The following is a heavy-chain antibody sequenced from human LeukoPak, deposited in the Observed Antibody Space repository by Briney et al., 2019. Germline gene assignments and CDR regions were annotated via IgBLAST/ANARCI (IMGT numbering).Heavy chain of an antibody. D-gene: IGHD3-22*01. V-gene: IGHV3-7*01. CDR3: ARGGPYYYDSSGYFDY. CDR2: IKQDGSEK. Sequence: GGSLRLSCAASGFTFSSYWMSWVRQAPGKGLEWVANIKQDGSEKYYVDSVKGRFTISRGNAKNSLYLRMNSLRAEDTAVYYCARGGPYYYDSSGYFDYWGQGTLVTVSS. J-gene: IGHJ4*02. CDR1: GFTFSSYW.